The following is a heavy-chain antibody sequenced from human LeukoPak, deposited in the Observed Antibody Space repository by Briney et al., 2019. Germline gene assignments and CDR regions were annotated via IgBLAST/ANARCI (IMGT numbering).Heavy chain of an antibody. CDR2: IYYSGST. V-gene: IGHV4-61*01. Sequence: SETLSLTCTVSGGSVRSDSNYWSWIRQPPGKGLEWIGYIYYSGSTNYNPSLKSRVTISVDTSKNQFSLKLSSVTAADTAVYYCAGGITGTTRSFDYWGQGTLVTVSS. CDR1: GGSVRSDSNY. CDR3: AGGITGTTRSFDY. D-gene: IGHD1-7*01. J-gene: IGHJ4*02.